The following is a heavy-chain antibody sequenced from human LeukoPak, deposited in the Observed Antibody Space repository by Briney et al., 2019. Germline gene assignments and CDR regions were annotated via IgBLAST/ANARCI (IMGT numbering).Heavy chain of an antibody. CDR2: IHPADSDT. Sequence: GESLKISFKASGYRFTSYWIGWVRPVPGKGLEWMGIIHPADSDTRYSPSFQGQVTFSVDKSINTAYLQWSTLKASDTAIYFCARQVWDEKIGYWGQGTLVTVSS. J-gene: IGHJ4*02. CDR3: ARQVWDEKIGY. D-gene: IGHD1-26*01. V-gene: IGHV5-51*01. CDR1: GYRFTSYW.